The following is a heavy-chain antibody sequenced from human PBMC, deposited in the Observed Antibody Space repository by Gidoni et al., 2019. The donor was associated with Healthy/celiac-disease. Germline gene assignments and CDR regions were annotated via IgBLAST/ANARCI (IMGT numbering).Heavy chain of an antibody. CDR1: GFTFSSYS. J-gene: IGHJ6*03. CDR2: ISSSSSYI. D-gene: IGHD6-13*01. CDR3: ARYSSSWRYYYYYYMDV. Sequence: EVQLVESGGGLVKPGGSLRLSCAASGFTFSSYSMNWVRQAPGKGPEWVSSISSSSSYIYYADSVKGRFTISRDNAKNSLYLQMNSLRAEDTAVYYCARYSSSWRYYYYYYMDVWGKGTTVTVSS. V-gene: IGHV3-21*01.